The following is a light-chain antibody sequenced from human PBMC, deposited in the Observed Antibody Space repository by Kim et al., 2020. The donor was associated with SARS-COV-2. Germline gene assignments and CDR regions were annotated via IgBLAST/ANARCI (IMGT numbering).Light chain of an antibody. J-gene: IGLJ3*02. CDR2: GKY. CDR1: SLRNYY. Sequence: ALGQTVRRTCQGDSLRNYYATWYQQRQGQAPVLLLYGKYNRPSGIPDRFSGSASGNTASLTITGAQAEDEAVYYCNSRDSSGDHVVFGGGTQLTVL. CDR3: NSRDSSGDHVV. V-gene: IGLV3-19*01.